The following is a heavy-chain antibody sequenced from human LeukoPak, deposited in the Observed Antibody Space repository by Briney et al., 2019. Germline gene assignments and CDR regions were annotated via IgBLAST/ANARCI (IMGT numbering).Heavy chain of an antibody. D-gene: IGHD3-16*01. CDR1: GFIFDDYA. J-gene: IGHJ4*02. V-gene: IGHV3-9*01. CDR3: AKMKGGFDY. Sequence: PGGSLRLSCAASGFIFDDYAMHWVRQAPGKGLEWVSGISWNSGTLGYADSVKGRFTISRDNSKNTLYLQMNSLRAEDTAVYYCAKMKGGFDYWGQGTLVTVSS. CDR2: ISWNSGTL.